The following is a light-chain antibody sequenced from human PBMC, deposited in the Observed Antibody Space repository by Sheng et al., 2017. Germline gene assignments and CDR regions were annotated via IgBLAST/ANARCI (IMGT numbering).Light chain of an antibody. V-gene: IGKV3-11*01. J-gene: IGKJ4*01. CDR2: DAS. CDR3: QQRSNSRT. CDR1: QDVSSY. Sequence: EIVLTQSPATLSLSPGERATLSCRASQDVSSYLAWYQQKPGQAPRLLIYDASNRATGIPARFSGSGSGTAFTLTISSLEPEDSAVYYCQQRSNSRTFGGGTKVEIK.